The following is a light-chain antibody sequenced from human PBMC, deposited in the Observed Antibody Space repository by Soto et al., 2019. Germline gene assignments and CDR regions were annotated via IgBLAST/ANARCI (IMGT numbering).Light chain of an antibody. V-gene: IGKV1-39*01. CDR2: AAS. J-gene: IGKJ4*01. CDR1: QSISSY. CDR3: QQSFSTPLT. Sequence: DIQMTQSPSSLSASVGDRVTITCRASQSISSYLNRYQQKPGKAPKLLIFAASSLQSGVPSRFSGSGSGTDFAFTISNLQPEDFATYFCQQSFSTPLTVGGGTKVDIK.